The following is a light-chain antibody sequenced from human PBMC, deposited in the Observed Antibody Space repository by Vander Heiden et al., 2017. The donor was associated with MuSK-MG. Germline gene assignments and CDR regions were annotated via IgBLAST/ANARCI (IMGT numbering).Light chain of an antibody. CDR3: MQALKTPCT. CDR2: LGS. Sequence: ILMTQSPLSLPVTPGEPASISCRSSQSLLYDNGYNYVDWYVQKPGQSPQVLIDLGSNRASGVPDRFSGRGSGRDFTLTISRVEPEDVGVYYCMQALKTPCTFGQGTRLEIK. J-gene: IGKJ5*01. CDR1: QSLLYDNGYNY. V-gene: IGKV2-28*01.